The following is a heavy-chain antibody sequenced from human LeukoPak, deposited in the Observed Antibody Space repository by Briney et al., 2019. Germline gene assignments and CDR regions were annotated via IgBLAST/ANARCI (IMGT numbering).Heavy chain of an antibody. Sequence: GGSLRLSCAASGFTFSSYWMSWVRQAPGKGLEWVANIKQDGSEKYYVDSVKGRFTISRDNAKNSLYLQMNSLRAEDTAVYYCARDLSGRTVAALFDYWGQGTLVTVSS. D-gene: IGHD4-23*01. CDR3: ARDLSGRTVAALFDY. CDR2: IKQDGSEK. CDR1: GFTFSSYW. J-gene: IGHJ4*02. V-gene: IGHV3-7*01.